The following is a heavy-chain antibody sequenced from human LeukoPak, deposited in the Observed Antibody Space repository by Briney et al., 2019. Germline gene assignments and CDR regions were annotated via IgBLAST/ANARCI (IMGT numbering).Heavy chain of an antibody. Sequence: GGSLRLSCAASGFTFSSYGMSWVRQGPGEGLEWVSTISRDGYTADYADSVKGRFTISRDNSKNTLFLLMNSLRADDTALYYCAPLAVAGRGFVYWGQGTLVTVSS. CDR1: GFTFSSYG. J-gene: IGHJ4*02. CDR3: APLAVAGRGFVY. D-gene: IGHD6-19*01. V-gene: IGHV3-23*01. CDR2: ISRDGYTA.